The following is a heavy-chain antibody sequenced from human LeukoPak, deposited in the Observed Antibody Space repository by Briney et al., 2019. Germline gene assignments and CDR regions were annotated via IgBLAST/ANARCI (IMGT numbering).Heavy chain of an antibody. J-gene: IGHJ4*02. V-gene: IGHV2-5*02. D-gene: IGHD3-16*01. Sequence: AGPTLLHPTPTLTLSSTFSGFSPGTLEVSVGWIRQPPVKALEGLALIFWDGDKRYTPSLKTRFPITKATSKSQLVLTLTNVDPVAKGTYCCAHRRGGRYANSGLFDYWGQGTRVSVSS. CDR3: AHRRGGRYANSGLFDY. CDR1: GFSPGTLEVS. CDR2: IFWDGDK.